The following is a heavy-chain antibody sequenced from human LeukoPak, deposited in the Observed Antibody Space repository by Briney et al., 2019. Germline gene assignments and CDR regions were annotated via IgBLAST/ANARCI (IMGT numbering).Heavy chain of an antibody. D-gene: IGHD2-15*01. CDR3: ARDLVVVVAATYDAVDI. CDR2: INPSGGST. J-gene: IGHJ3*02. Sequence: ASVKVSCKASGYTFTSYYMHWVRQAPGQGLECMGIINPSGGSTSYAQKFQGRVTMTRDMSTSTVYMELSSLRSEDTAVYYCARDLVVVVAATYDAVDIWGQGTMVTVSS. V-gene: IGHV1-46*01. CDR1: GYTFTSYY.